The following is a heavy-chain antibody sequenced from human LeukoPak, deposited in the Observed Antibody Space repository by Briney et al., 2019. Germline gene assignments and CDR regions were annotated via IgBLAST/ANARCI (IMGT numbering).Heavy chain of an antibody. D-gene: IGHD6-13*01. CDR2: IYYSGST. CDR3: ARQPTSSWDPNWFDP. CDR1: GGSISSYY. V-gene: IGHV4-59*08. J-gene: IGHJ5*02. Sequence: PETLSPTCTVSGGSISSYYWSWIRQPPGKGLEWIGYIYYSGSTNYNPSLKSRVTISVDTSKNQFSLKLSSVTAADTAVYYCARQPTSSWDPNWFDPWGQGTLVTVSS.